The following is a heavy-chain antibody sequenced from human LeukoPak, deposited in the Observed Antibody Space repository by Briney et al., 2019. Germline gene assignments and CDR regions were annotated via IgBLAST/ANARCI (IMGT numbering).Heavy chain of an antibody. CDR2: VRYDESTK. Sequence: GGSLRLSCAASGFTFSNYGMHWVRQAPGKGLEWVAFVRYDESTKFYADSVKGRFTISRDNSKTTLYLQMNSLRAEDTAVYYCAKDGYCSSTSCYEDYWGQGTLVTVSS. D-gene: IGHD2-2*03. CDR1: GFTFSNYG. V-gene: IGHV3-30*02. J-gene: IGHJ4*02. CDR3: AKDGYCSSTSCYEDY.